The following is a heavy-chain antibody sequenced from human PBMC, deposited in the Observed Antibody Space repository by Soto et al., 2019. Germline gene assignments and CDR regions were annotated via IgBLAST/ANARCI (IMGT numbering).Heavy chain of an antibody. J-gene: IGHJ4*02. V-gene: IGHV3-30*19. CDR2: TSYDGNNK. CDR1: GFRFKSFV. Sequence: QVQLVESGGGVVQPGTSLRLSCAASGFRFKSFVMHWVRQAPGKGLEWVAFTSYDGNNKAYGDSVKGRFTVSRDNSQNTLHLQMDFLRPEDTALYYCARGGTTGGFDLWGQGTLVSVSS. D-gene: IGHD3-16*01. CDR3: ARGGTTGGFDL.